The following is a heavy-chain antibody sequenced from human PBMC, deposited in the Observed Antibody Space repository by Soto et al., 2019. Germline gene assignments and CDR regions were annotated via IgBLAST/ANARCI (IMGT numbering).Heavy chain of an antibody. V-gene: IGHV1-69*02. CDR1: GGTFSSYT. CDR2: IIPILGIA. J-gene: IGHJ6*03. D-gene: IGHD2-15*01. Sequence: QVQLVQSGAEVKKPGSSVKVSCKASGGTFSSYTISWVRQAPGQGLEWMGRIIPILGIANYAQKFQGRVTITAYKSTGTAYMEMSSLRSEDTAVYYCALGYCSGGSCYSYYYYMDVWGKGTTVTVSS. CDR3: ALGYCSGGSCYSYYYYMDV.